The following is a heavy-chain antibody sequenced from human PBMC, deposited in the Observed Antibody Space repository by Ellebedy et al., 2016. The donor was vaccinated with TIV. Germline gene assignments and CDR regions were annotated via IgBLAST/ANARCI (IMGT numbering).Heavy chain of an antibody. Sequence: GESLKISCKGSGYSFTSYWIGWVRQMPGKGLEWMGIIYPGDSDPIYSPSFRGQVTISTDKSIPTAYLQWSSLKASDTAMYYCARNGYGDPNDVFDIWGQGTMVTVSS. J-gene: IGHJ3*02. CDR1: GYSFTSYW. D-gene: IGHD4-17*01. CDR3: ARNGYGDPNDVFDI. CDR2: IYPGDSDP. V-gene: IGHV5-51*01.